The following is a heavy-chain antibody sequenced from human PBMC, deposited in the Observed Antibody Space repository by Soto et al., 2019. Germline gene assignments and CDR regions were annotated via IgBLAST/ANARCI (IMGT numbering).Heavy chain of an antibody. V-gene: IGHV4-59*01. CDR2: TYHRGST. CDR3: ARATGIVASGTGLNF. J-gene: IGHJ4*02. Sequence: SETLSLTCSVSGVSISSYFWSWIRQPPGRGLEWIGYTYHRGSTNYSPSLKSRVAISLDTSENQFSLKVSSVTAADTAVYYCARATGIVASGTGLNFWGQGALVTVSS. D-gene: IGHD6-13*01. CDR1: GVSISSYF.